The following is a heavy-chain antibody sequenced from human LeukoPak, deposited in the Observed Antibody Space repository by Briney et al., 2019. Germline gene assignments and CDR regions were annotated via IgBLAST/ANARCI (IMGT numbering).Heavy chain of an antibody. J-gene: IGHJ5*02. Sequence: GGSLRLSCAASGFTFSSYWMHWVRQAPGKGLVWVSRINSDGSSTSYADSVKGRFTISRDNAKNTLYLQMNSLRAEDTAVYYCAREKYSSGWSPLGNNWFDPWGQGTLVTVSS. CDR3: AREKYSSGWSPLGNNWFDP. V-gene: IGHV3-74*01. CDR1: GFTFSSYW. CDR2: INSDGSST. D-gene: IGHD6-19*01.